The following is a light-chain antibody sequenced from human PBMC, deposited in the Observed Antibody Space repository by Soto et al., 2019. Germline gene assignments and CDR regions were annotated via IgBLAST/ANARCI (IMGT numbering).Light chain of an antibody. Sequence: QSVLTQSPSAPASLGASVKLTCTLSSGHSSYTITWHQQRPDKGPRFLMNLDSDGSHYKGDGIPDRFSGSSSGTERYLTISSLQSEDEADYYCQTWATGPDWVFGGGTKLTVL. CDR2: LDSDGSH. J-gene: IGLJ3*02. CDR3: QTWATGPDWV. V-gene: IGLV4-69*01. CDR1: SGHSSYT.